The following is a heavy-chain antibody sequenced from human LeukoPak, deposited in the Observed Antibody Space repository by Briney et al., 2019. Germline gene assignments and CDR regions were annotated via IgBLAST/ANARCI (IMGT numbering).Heavy chain of an antibody. CDR3: AKDIAAAGIAFDY. CDR2: ISWNSGSI. J-gene: IGHJ4*02. V-gene: IGHV3-9*01. CDR1: GFTFSSYA. D-gene: IGHD6-13*01. Sequence: GGSLRLSCAASGFTFSSYAMSWVRQAPGKGLEWVSGISWNSGSIGYADSVKGRFTISRDNAKNSLYLQMNSLRAEDTALYYCAKDIAAAGIAFDYWGQGTLVAVSS.